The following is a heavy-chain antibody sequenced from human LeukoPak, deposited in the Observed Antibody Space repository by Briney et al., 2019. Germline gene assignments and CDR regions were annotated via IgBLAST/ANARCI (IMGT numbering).Heavy chain of an antibody. CDR2: IYYSGHT. V-gene: IGHV4-39*01. Sequence: SETLSLTCTVSGGSISSSSYYWGWIRQPPGSGLEWIGTIYYSGHTYYNPSLKSRGTIFVDTAQNQFSLTLGSVTAADTAVYYCARHRRDHDFWSGSNPTHYYYYMDVWGKGTTVTVSS. CDR3: ARHRRDHDFWSGSNPTHYYYYMDV. CDR1: GGSISSSSYY. D-gene: IGHD3-3*01. J-gene: IGHJ6*03.